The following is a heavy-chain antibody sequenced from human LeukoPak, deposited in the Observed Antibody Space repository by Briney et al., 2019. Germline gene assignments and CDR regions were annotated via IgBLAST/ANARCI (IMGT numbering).Heavy chain of an antibody. J-gene: IGHJ4*02. CDR2: IYSGGST. Sequence: PGGSLRLSCAASGFTVSSNYMSWVRQAPGKGLEWVSVIYSGGSTYYADSVKGRFTISRDNSKNTLYLQMNSLRAEDTAVYYCAREAPHNYYYDSSGYLDYWGQGTLVTVSS. V-gene: IGHV3-66*01. D-gene: IGHD3-22*01. CDR3: AREAPHNYYYDSSGYLDY. CDR1: GFTVSSNY.